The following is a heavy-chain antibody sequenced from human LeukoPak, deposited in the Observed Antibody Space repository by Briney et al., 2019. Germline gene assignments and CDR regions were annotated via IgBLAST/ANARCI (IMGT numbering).Heavy chain of an antibody. D-gene: IGHD6-13*01. CDR2: ISSSSSNI. CDR3: ARGKTAASGVFDY. CDR1: GFTFSSYS. V-gene: IGHV3-48*01. Sequence: GGSLRLYCAASGFTFSSYSMNWVRQAPGQGLEWVSYISSSSSNIYYADSVKGRFTISRDNAKNSLYLQMNSLRAEDTAVYYCARGKTAASGVFDYWGQGTLVTVSS. J-gene: IGHJ4*02.